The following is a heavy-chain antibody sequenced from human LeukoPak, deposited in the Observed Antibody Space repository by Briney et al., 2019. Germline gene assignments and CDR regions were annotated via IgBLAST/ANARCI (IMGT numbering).Heavy chain of an antibody. CDR3: ARGGPRYSSYMAV. V-gene: IGHV4-59*08. Sequence: SETLSLTCTVSGGSLSGYYWSWIRQPPGKGLEWIGFIYYSGRNNYNPSLKSRVAISVDTSRNQFSLRLSSVTAADTAVYYCARGGPRYSSYMAVWGKGPTVTVS. CDR1: GGSLSGYY. J-gene: IGHJ6*03. CDR2: IYYSGRN.